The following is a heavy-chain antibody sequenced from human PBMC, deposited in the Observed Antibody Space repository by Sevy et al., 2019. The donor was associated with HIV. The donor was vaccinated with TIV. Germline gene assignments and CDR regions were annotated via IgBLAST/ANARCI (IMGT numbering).Heavy chain of an antibody. CDR2: IYDGGST. J-gene: IGHJ4*02. V-gene: IGHV4-38-2*02. CDR1: GFSISSDYY. CDR3: ARDYYGSGSYYEFVY. D-gene: IGHD3-10*01. Sequence: SESLSLTCTVSGFSISSDYYWGWIRQPPGKGLEWIGSIYDGGSTYYNPSLKSRVTISIDTSKNQFSLKLSSVTAADTAVYYCARDYYGSGSYYEFVYWGQATLVTVSS.